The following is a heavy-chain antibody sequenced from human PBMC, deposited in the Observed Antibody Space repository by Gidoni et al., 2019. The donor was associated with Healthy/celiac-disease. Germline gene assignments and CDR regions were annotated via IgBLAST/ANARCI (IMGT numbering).Heavy chain of an antibody. Sequence: EVQLLASGGGLVQPGGSLRLSCAASGFTFISYAMSWVRPAPGKGLDWVSAISGSGGSTYYADSVKGRFTISRDNSKNTLYLQMNSLRAEDTAVYYCAKPAKGGYGLCAFDIWGQGTMVTVSS. CDR2: ISGSGGST. CDR1: GFTFISYA. V-gene: IGHV3-23*01. J-gene: IGHJ3*02. D-gene: IGHD4-17*01. CDR3: AKPAKGGYGLCAFDI.